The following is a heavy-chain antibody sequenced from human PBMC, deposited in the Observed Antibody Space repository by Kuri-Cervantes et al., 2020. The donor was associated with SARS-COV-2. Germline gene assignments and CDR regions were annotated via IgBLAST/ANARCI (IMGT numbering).Heavy chain of an antibody. Sequence: ASVKVSCKASGYTFTGYYMHWVRQAPGQGLEWMGWINPNSGGTNYAQKFQGRVTVTRDTSISTAYMELSRLRSDDTAVYYCARDQGDNMVTTHWGQGTLVTVSS. CDR1: GYTFTGYY. D-gene: IGHD4-17*01. J-gene: IGHJ4*02. V-gene: IGHV1-2*02. CDR3: ARDQGDNMVTTH. CDR2: INPNSGGT.